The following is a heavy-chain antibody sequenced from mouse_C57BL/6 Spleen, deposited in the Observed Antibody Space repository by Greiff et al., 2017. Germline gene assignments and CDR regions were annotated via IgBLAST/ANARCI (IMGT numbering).Heavy chain of an antibody. J-gene: IGHJ1*03. Sequence: VQLQQSGPELVKPGASVKMSCKASGYTFTDYNMHWVKQSHGKSLEWIGYINPNNGGTSYNQKFKGKATLTVTKSSSPAYMELRSLTSEDSAVYYCARNWGWYFGVWGTGATVTVSS. D-gene: IGHD4-1*01. CDR2: INPNNGGT. CDR1: GYTFTDYN. CDR3: ARNWGWYFGV. V-gene: IGHV1-22*01.